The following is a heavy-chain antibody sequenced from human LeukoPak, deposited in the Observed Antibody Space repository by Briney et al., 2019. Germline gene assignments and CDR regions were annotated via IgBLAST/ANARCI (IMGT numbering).Heavy chain of an antibody. CDR1: GFTVSSNY. J-gene: IGHJ4*02. CDR2: IYSGGST. D-gene: IGHD6-25*01. Sequence: GGSLRLSCAASGFTVSSNYMSWVRQAPGKGLEWVSVIYSGGSTYYADSVKGRFTISRDNSKNTLYLQMTSLRAEDTAVYYCARDPKEAQTAPPTHRRPRSGTGYFDYWGQGTLVTVSS. V-gene: IGHV3-66*01. CDR3: ARDPKEAQTAPPTHRRPRSGTGYFDY.